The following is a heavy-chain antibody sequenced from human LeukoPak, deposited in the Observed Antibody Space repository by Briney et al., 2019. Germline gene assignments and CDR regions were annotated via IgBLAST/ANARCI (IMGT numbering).Heavy chain of an antibody. D-gene: IGHD3-16*01. V-gene: IGHV3-7*01. CDR2: IKQDGSEK. J-gene: IGHJ4*02. Sequence: PGGSLRLSCAASGFTFSNYGMSWVRQAPGKGLEWVANIKQDGSEKYYVDSVKGRFTISRDNAKNSLYLQMNSLRAEDTAVYYCAREGDDTFGTLFDYWGQGTLVTVSS. CDR1: GFTFSNYG. CDR3: AREGDDTFGTLFDY.